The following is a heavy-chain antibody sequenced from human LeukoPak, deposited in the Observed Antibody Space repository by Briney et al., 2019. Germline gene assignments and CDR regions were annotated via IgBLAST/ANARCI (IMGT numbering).Heavy chain of an antibody. Sequence: PSETLSLTCTVSGGSISSYYWSWIRQPPGKGLEWIGEINHSGSTNYNPSLKSRVTISVDTSKNQFSLKLSSVTAADTAVYYCARMWQLGPGYMDVWGKGTTVTVSS. CDR1: GGSISSYY. J-gene: IGHJ6*03. CDR3: ARMWQLGPGYMDV. CDR2: INHSGST. D-gene: IGHD6-6*01. V-gene: IGHV4-34*01.